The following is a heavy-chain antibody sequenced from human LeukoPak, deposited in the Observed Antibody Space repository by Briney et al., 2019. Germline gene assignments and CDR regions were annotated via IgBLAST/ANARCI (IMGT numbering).Heavy chain of an antibody. CDR2: ISSSGSTI. CDR1: GFTFSDYY. D-gene: IGHD3-22*01. V-gene: IGHV3-11*01. J-gene: IGHJ4*02. CDR3: ARPSTYYYDSSGYLY. Sequence: GGSLRLSCAASGFTFSDYYMSWIRQAPGKGLEWVSYISSSGSTIYYADSVKGRFTISRDNAKNSLYLQMNSLRAEDTAVYYCARPSTYYYDSSGYLYWGQGTLVTVSS.